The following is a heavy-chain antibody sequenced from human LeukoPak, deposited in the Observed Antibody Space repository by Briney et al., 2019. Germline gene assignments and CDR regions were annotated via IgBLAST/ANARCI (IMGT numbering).Heavy chain of an antibody. V-gene: IGHV3-49*04. D-gene: IGHD4-17*01. J-gene: IGHJ4*02. CDR1: GFTFGDYA. Sequence: GGSLRLSCTASGFTFGDYAMSWVRQAPGKGLKWVGFIRSKAYGGTTEYAASVKGRFTIPRDDSKSIAYLQMNSLKTEDTAVYYCTREGDYGDVYFDYWGQGTLVTVSS. CDR2: IRSKAYGGTT. CDR3: TREGDYGDVYFDY.